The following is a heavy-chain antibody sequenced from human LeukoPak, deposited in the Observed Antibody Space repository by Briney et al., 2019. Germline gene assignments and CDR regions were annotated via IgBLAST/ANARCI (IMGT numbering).Heavy chain of an antibody. J-gene: IGHJ4*02. Sequence: GGSLRLSCAASGFTFSSYDMHWVRQATGKGLEWVSAIGTAGDTYYPGSVKGRFTISRENAKNSLYLQMNSLRAEDTAVYYCARGGRRTQFDYWGQGTLVTVSS. V-gene: IGHV3-13*01. CDR3: ARGGRRTQFDY. D-gene: IGHD1-7*01. CDR2: IGTAGDT. CDR1: GFTFSSYD.